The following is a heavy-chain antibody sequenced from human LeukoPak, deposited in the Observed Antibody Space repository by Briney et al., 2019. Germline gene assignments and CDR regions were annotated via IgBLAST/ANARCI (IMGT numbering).Heavy chain of an antibody. V-gene: IGHV4-4*07. Sequence: SETLSLTCTVSGGSISSYYWSWIRQPAGKGLEWIGRIYTSGSTNYNPSLKSRVTMSVDTSKNQFSLKLSSVTAADTAVYYCASDYGSGSPFDYWDQGTLVTVSS. J-gene: IGHJ4*02. CDR3: ASDYGSGSPFDY. CDR2: IYTSGST. D-gene: IGHD3-10*01. CDR1: GGSISSYY.